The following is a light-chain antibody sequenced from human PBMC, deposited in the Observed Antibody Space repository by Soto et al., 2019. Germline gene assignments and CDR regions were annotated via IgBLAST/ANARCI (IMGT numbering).Light chain of an antibody. CDR3: QQYGRSPFT. CDR2: GAS. Sequence: EIVLTQSPGTLSLSPGERATLSCRASQSVSSSYLAWYQQKPGQAPRLLIYGASSRATGIPGRFSGSGSGTDFTLTISRLEPEDFAVYYCQQYGRSPFTFGPGTKLGIK. CDR1: QSVSSSY. V-gene: IGKV3-20*01. J-gene: IGKJ3*01.